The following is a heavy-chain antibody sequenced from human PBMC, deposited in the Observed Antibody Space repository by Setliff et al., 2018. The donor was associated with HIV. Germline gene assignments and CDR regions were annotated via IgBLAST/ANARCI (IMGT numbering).Heavy chain of an antibody. CDR3: AREIQFSATTYYYYYMDD. D-gene: IGHD5-18*01. J-gene: IGHJ6*03. Sequence: SETLSLTCTVSGGSISSYYWSWIRQPAGKGLEWIGRIYASGRTNYNPSLKSRVTLSVDTSKNQFSLKVTSVTATDTAVYYCAREIQFSATTYYYYYMDDWGRGTTVTVSS. CDR2: IYASGRT. V-gene: IGHV4-4*07. CDR1: GGSISSYY.